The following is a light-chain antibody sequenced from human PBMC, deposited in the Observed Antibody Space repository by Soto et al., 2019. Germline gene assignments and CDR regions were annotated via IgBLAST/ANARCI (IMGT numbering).Light chain of an antibody. CDR1: SSDVGGYNY. J-gene: IGLJ2*01. CDR2: DVR. Sequence: QSALTQPASVSGSPGQSITISCTGTSSDVGGYNYVSWYQHHPGKAPKLMIYDVRIRPSGVSNRFAGSKSGNTASLTISGLQAEDAADYYCSSYATSSGVVFGGGTKLTVL. CDR3: SSYATSSGVV. V-gene: IGLV2-14*03.